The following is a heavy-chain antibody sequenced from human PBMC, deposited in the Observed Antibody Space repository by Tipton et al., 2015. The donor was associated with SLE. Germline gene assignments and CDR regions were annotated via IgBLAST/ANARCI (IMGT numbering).Heavy chain of an antibody. V-gene: IGHV5-51*01. CDR3: ARQLEWPVLYTGAFDI. Sequence: QLVQSGAEAKKPGESLKISCKGSGYSFTSYWIGWVRQMPGKGLEWMGIIYPGDSDTRYSPSFQGQVTISADKSISTAYLLWSSLKASDTAMYYCARQLEWPVLYTGAFDIWGQGTMVTVSS. CDR1: GYSFTSYW. CDR2: IYPGDSDT. D-gene: IGHD6-19*01. J-gene: IGHJ3*02.